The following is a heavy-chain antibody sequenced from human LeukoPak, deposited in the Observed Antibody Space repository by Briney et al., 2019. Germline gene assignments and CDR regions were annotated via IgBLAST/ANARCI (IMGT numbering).Heavy chain of an antibody. CDR2: INPDGGNT. J-gene: IGHJ4*02. Sequence: ASVKVSCKASGYTFITYYMHWVRQAPGQGLEWVGQINPDGGNTRYAQRFHGRVILSTDMSTSTVYMELSSLRSEDTAVYYCARASVGGYSYGNYYFEYWGQGTLVTVSS. CDR3: ARASVGGYSYGNYYFEY. V-gene: IGHV1-46*01. CDR1: GYTFITYY. D-gene: IGHD5-18*01.